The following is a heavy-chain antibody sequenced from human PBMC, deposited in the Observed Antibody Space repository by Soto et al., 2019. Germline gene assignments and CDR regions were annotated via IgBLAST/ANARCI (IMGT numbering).Heavy chain of an antibody. CDR2: FSGGRDTT. CDR1: GFTFSSYA. D-gene: IGHD2-15*01. CDR3: RKATSAQCIGAISSSFDY. Sequence: EVQLLESGGGLVQPGGSLRLSCAASGFTFSSYAMSWVRQAPGQGLEWLSTFSGGRDTTWYACSVKGRFTVSRDNSKNTLSMQMNTLRTYYTAVYYCRKATSAQCIGAISSSFDYWGPGTLLIVSS. V-gene: IGHV3-23*01. J-gene: IGHJ5*01.